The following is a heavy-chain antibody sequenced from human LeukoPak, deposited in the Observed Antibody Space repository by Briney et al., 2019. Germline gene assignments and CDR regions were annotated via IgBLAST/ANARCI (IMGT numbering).Heavy chain of an antibody. V-gene: IGHV3-15*01. J-gene: IGHJ4*02. CDR1: GFTFSNAW. CDR2: IKSKTDGGTT. D-gene: IGHD3-22*01. CDR3: TTSTGPYYYDSSGLSLDY. Sequence: GGSLRLSCAASGFTFSNAWMSWVRQAPGKGLEWVGRIKSKTDGGTTDYAAPVKGRFTISRDDSKNTLYLQMNSLKTEDTAVYYCTTSTGPYYYDSSGLSLDYWGQGTLVTVSS.